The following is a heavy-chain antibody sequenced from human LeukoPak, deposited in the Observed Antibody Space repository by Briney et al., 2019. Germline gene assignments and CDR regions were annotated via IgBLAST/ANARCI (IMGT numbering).Heavy chain of an antibody. CDR2: ISWNSGSI. D-gene: IGHD6-19*01. Sequence: PGGSLRLSCAASGFTFDDYAMHWVRQAPGKGLEWVSGISWNSGSIGYADSVKGRFTISRDNAKNSLYLQMNSLRAEDTAVYYCAKVGVSSGWFSNYYYYYMDVWGKGTTVTVSS. CDR1: GFTFDDYA. V-gene: IGHV3-9*01. J-gene: IGHJ6*03. CDR3: AKVGVSSGWFSNYYYYYMDV.